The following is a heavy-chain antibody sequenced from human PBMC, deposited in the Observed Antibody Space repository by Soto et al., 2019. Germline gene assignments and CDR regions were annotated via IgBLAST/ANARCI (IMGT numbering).Heavy chain of an antibody. Sequence: EVQLVQSGGGLVQPGGSLRLSCAASGFSFRNFEMNWVRQAPGKGLEWVSYIDATSNIIYYADSVKGRFTISRDNSKNSLFLQMNSLRVEDTAVYYCARDRWHANRYPGAFDIWGRGTMVTVSS. CDR1: GFSFRNFE. CDR2: IDATSNII. CDR3: ARDRWHANRYPGAFDI. V-gene: IGHV3-48*03. D-gene: IGHD1-20*01. J-gene: IGHJ3*02.